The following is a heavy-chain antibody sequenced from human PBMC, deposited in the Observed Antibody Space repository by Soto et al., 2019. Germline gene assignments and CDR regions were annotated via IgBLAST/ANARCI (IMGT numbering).Heavy chain of an antibody. J-gene: IGHJ4*02. CDR2: IYYSGST. CDR3: ARNARGYSYGLFDY. Sequence: QLQLQESGPGLVKPSETLSLTCTVSGGSSSSSSYYWGWIRQPPGKGLEWIGSIYYSGSTYYNPSLKSRVTISVDTSKNQFSLKLSSVTAADTAVYYCARNARGYSYGLFDYWGQGTLVTVSS. V-gene: IGHV4-39*01. CDR1: GGSSSSSSYY. D-gene: IGHD5-18*01.